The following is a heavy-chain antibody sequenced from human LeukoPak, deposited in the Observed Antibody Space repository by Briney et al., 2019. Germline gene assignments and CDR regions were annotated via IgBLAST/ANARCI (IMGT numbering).Heavy chain of an antibody. V-gene: IGHV4-34*01. J-gene: IGHJ4*02. CDR3: ARDGITIFGGDPFDY. CDR1: GESFSGYY. Sequence: KSSESLSLTCAVYGESFSGYYWTWVRQPPGKGLEWVGEVNHSGSTNYNPSLKSRVSISADTSKNQFSLKLSSVTAADTAVYYCARDGITIFGGDPFDYWGQGTLVTVSS. D-gene: IGHD3-3*01. CDR2: VNHSGST.